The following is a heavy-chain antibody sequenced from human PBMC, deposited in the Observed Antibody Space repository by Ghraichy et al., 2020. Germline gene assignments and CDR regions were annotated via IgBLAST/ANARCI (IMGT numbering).Heavy chain of an antibody. V-gene: IGHV1-2*02. J-gene: IGHJ5*02. D-gene: IGHD6-13*01. CDR2: INPNSGGT. CDR1: GYTFTGYY. CDR3: ARTNLYSSSWYVNWFDP. Sequence: ASVKVSCKASGYTFTGYYMHWVRQAPGQGLEWMGWINPNSGGTNYAQKFQGRVTMTRDTSISTAYMELSRLRSDDTAVYYCARTNLYSSSWYVNWFDPWGQGTLVTVSS.